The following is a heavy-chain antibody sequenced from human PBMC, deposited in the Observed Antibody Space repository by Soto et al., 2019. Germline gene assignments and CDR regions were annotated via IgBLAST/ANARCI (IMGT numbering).Heavy chain of an antibody. D-gene: IGHD6-13*01. CDR1: GFTFSSYS. Sequence: EVQLVESGGGLVQPGGSLRLSCAASGFTFSSYSMNWVRQAPGKGLEWVSYISSSSSTIYYADSVKGRFTISRDNAKNSLYLQMKGLRAENTAMYYCARHPERIAEIGWFDPWGQGTLVTVSS. CDR2: ISSSSSTI. V-gene: IGHV3-48*01. CDR3: ARHPERIAEIGWFDP. J-gene: IGHJ5*02.